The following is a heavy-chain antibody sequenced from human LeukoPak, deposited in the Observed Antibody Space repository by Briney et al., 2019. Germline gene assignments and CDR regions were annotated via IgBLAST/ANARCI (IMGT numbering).Heavy chain of an antibody. CDR2: MNPNRGNT. Sequence: GASVKVSCKASGYTFTSYDINWVRQATGQGLEWMGWMNPNRGNTGYAQKFQGRVTITRNTSISTAYMELSSLRSEDTAVYYCARRAYYCTNGVCHRRYYYYMDVWGKGTTVTVSS. J-gene: IGHJ6*03. D-gene: IGHD2-8*01. V-gene: IGHV1-8*03. CDR1: GYTFTSYD. CDR3: ARRAYYCTNGVCHRRYYYYMDV.